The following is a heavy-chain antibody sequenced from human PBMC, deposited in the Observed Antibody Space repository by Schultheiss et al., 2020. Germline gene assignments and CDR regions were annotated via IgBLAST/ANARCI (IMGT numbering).Heavy chain of an antibody. CDR1: GGSISSYY. D-gene: IGHD2-15*01. Sequence: SQTLSLTCTVSGGSISSYYWSWIRQPAGKGLEWIGRIYTSGSTNYNPSLKSRVTISVDTSKNQFSLKLSSVTAADTAVYYCAGYCSGGSCYTVNWFDPWAQGTLVTVS. CDR2: IYTSGST. J-gene: IGHJ5*02. V-gene: IGHV4-4*07. CDR3: AGYCSGGSCYTVNWFDP.